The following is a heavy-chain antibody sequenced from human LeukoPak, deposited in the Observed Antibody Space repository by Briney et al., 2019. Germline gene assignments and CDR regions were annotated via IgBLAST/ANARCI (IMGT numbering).Heavy chain of an antibody. D-gene: IGHD3-10*01. Sequence: GGSLRLSCAASGFTVSSNYMSWVRQAPGEGLEWVSVIYSGGSTYYADSVKGRFTISRDNSKNSLYLQMNSLRAEDTALYYCGKNSGWGGGPYGSGSYYAFDIWGQGTMVTVSS. CDR2: IYSGGST. V-gene: IGHV3-53*05. CDR3: GKNSGWGGGPYGSGSYYAFDI. J-gene: IGHJ3*02. CDR1: GFTVSSNY.